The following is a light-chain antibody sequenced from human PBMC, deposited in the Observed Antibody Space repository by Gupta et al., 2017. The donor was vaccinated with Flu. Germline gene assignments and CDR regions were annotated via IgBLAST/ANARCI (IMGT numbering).Light chain of an antibody. CDR2: LGS. V-gene: IGKV2-28*01. J-gene: IGKJ1*01. Sequence: DIVVTQSPLSLPVTPGEPASISCRSSQSLLHSDGFHYLEWYLQKPGQSPQLLIYLGSNRASGVPDRFSGSGSGTDFTLKISRVEAEDVGVYYCMQALQTWTFGQGTKVEIK. CDR3: MQALQTWT. CDR1: QSLLHSDGFHY.